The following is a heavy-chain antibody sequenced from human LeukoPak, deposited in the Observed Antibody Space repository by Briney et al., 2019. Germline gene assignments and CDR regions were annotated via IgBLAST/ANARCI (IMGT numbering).Heavy chain of an antibody. Sequence: PSETLSLTCAVYGGSFSGYYWSWIRQPPGKGLEWIGEINHSGSTNYNPSLKSRVTISVDTSKNQFSLKLSSVTAADTAVYYCARLTPPYSSGWYRQGMDFDYWGQGTLVTVSS. CDR1: GGSFSGYY. J-gene: IGHJ4*02. CDR3: ARLTPPYSSGWYRQGMDFDY. V-gene: IGHV4-34*01. D-gene: IGHD6-19*01. CDR2: INHSGST.